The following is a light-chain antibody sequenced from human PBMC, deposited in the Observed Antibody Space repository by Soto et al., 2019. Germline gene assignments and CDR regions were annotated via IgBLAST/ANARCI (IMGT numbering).Light chain of an antibody. J-gene: IGLJ1*01. V-gene: IGLV2-14*01. Sequence: QSALTHPASVSGSPGQSITISCTGTSSDVGGYNYVSWYQQHPGKAPKLMIYEVSNRPSGVSNRFSGSKSGNTAPLTISGLQAEDEADYYRSSYTSSSTLYVFGTGTKVT. CDR3: SSYTSSSTLYV. CDR2: EVS. CDR1: SSDVGGYNY.